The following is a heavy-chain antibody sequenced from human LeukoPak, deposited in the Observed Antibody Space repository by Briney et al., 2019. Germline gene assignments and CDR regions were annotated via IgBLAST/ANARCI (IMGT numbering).Heavy chain of an antibody. CDR2: ISAYNGNT. CDR1: GYTFTSYG. V-gene: IGHV1-18*01. Sequence: ASVTVSFKASGYTFTSYGISWVRQAPGQGLEWMGWISAYNGNTNYAQKLQGRVTMTTDTSTSTAYMELRSLRSDDTAVYYCARALEYSSSWYLIGDYCYYGMDVWGQGTTVTVSS. D-gene: IGHD6-13*01. CDR3: ARALEYSSSWYLIGDYCYYGMDV. J-gene: IGHJ6*02.